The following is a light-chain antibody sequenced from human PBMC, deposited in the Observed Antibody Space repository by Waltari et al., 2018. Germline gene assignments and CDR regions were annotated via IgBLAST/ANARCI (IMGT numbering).Light chain of an antibody. J-gene: IGKJ1*01. CDR3: QQYLSSPWT. CDR2: DVS. CDR1: QTVRSNY. V-gene: IGKV3D-20*01. Sequence: EIVLTQSPATLSLSPGERATLSCRASQTVRSNYLAWYQQKSGLAPGLLIYDVSNRATGIPDRFSGSGSGTDFTLTITRLEPEDFAVYFCQQYLSSPWTFGLGTKVEIK.